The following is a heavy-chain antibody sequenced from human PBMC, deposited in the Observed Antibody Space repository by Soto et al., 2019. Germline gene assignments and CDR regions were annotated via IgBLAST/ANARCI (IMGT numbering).Heavy chain of an antibody. J-gene: IGHJ6*02. CDR2: IYQSGST. CDR1: GGSINNYNLF. Sequence: SETLSLTCTVSGGSINNYNLFWAWIRQPPGRGLEWIGYIYQSGSTNYNPSLKSRLTISVDTSKNQVSLKLSSVTAAATAVYYCAGQPTAGSYYDIGYSYYYYGMDVWGQGTMVTVSS. D-gene: IGHD3-10*01. CDR3: AGQPTAGSYYDIGYSYYYYGMDV. V-gene: IGHV4-61*05.